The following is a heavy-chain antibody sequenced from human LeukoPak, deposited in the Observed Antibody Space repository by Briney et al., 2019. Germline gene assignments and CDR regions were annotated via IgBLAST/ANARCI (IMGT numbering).Heavy chain of an antibody. V-gene: IGHV1-24*01. Sequence: ASVKVSCKVSGYTLTDLSIHCVRQAPGKGLEWMGGFDPEDGETIYAQKFQGRVTMTEDTSTDTANMELSSLRSEDTAIYYCATARMYDYDTSLYFEGFDIWGQGTMVTVSS. CDR3: ATARMYDYDTSLYFEGFDI. CDR2: FDPEDGET. D-gene: IGHD3-22*01. J-gene: IGHJ3*02. CDR1: GYTLTDLS.